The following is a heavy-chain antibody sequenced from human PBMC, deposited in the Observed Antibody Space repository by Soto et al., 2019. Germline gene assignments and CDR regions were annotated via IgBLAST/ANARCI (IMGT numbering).Heavy chain of an antibody. CDR1: GGTFSIYA. D-gene: IGHD3-16*01. CDR2: IIPIFGTA. Sequence: SVKVSCKASGGTFSIYAISCVLQSPGQGLDWMGGIIPIFGTANYAQKFQGRVTITADESTSTAYMELSSLRSEDTAVYYCATRLPDYYYYGMDVWGQGTTVTVSS. V-gene: IGHV1-69*13. J-gene: IGHJ6*02. CDR3: ATRLPDYYYYGMDV.